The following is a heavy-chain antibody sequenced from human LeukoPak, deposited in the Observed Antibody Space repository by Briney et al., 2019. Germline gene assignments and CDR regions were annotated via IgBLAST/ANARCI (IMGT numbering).Heavy chain of an antibody. V-gene: IGHV4-39*07. D-gene: IGHD6-19*01. Sequence: PSETLSLTCTVSGGSISSSSYYWGWIRQPPGKGLEWIGSIYYSGSTYYNPSLKSRVTISVDTSKNQFSLKLSSVTAADTAVYYCARIIAVAGNPYLQHWGQGTLVTVSS. J-gene: IGHJ1*01. CDR2: IYYSGST. CDR1: GGSISSSSYY. CDR3: ARIIAVAGNPYLQH.